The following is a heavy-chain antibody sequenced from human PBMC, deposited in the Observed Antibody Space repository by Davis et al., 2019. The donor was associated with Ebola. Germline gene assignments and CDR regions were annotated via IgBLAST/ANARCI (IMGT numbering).Heavy chain of an antibody. CDR3: TKDRGWGYFDY. CDR2: INSDGSST. J-gene: IGHJ4*02. CDR1: GLTFSSYW. D-gene: IGHD1-26*01. Sequence: HTGGSLRLSCAASGLTFSSYWMHWVRQAPGKGLVWVSRINSDGSSTSYADSVKGRFTISRDNSKNTLYLQMNSLRVEDTAVYYCTKDRGWGYFDYWGQGTLVTVSS. V-gene: IGHV3-74*01.